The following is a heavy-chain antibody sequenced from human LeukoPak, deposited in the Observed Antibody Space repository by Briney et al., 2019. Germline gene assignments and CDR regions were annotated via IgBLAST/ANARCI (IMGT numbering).Heavy chain of an antibody. Sequence: GRSLRLSCAASGFTFSSYGMHWVRQAPGKGLEWVAVIWYDGSNKYYADSVKGRFTISRDNSKNALYLQMNSLRAEDTAVYYCARGILRVGSGSLDYWGQGTLVTVSS. V-gene: IGHV3-33*01. J-gene: IGHJ4*02. D-gene: IGHD3-10*01. CDR1: GFTFSSYG. CDR3: ARGILRVGSGSLDY. CDR2: IWYDGSNK.